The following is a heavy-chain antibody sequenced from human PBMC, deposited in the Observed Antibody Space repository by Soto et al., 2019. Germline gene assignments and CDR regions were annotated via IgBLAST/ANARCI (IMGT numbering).Heavy chain of an antibody. CDR2: IWYNGSNI. CDR1: GFAFSGDS. V-gene: IGHV3-33*01. J-gene: IGHJ6*02. CDR3: ARESWSGYSGAKYYYYYYGMDV. D-gene: IGHD5-12*01. Sequence: GVTLRLSCPGSGFAFSGDSFHWVRQAPSRGLEWVAVIWYNGSNIDYADSVKGRFTISRDNSKNTLYLQMNSLRAEDTAVYYCARESWSGYSGAKYYYYYYGMDVWAQGTTVTVSS.